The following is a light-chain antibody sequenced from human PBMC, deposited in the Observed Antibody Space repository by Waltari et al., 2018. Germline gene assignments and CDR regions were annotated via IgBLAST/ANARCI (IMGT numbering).Light chain of an antibody. V-gene: IGKV3-20*01. J-gene: IGKJ1*01. Sequence: EIVLTQSPGTLFLSPGERATPSCWASQSVGRALAWYQQKRGQAPRLLIYGASTRASGIPDRFSGSGSGTDFSLTINRLEPEDFAVYYCQHYVRLPVTFGQGTKVEIK. CDR3: QHYVRLPVT. CDR2: GAS. CDR1: QSVGRA.